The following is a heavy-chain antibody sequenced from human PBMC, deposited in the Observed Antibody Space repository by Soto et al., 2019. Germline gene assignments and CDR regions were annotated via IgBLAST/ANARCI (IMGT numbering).Heavy chain of an antibody. CDR1: GGSISIYY. CDR2: IYYSGST. Sequence: PETLSLTCTFSGGSISIYYWSWIRQPPGKGLDLIGYIYYSGSTNYNPSLKSRVTISVDTSKNQFSLKLSSVTAADTAVYYCARDLGGISYSSSSEAHYYYYGMDVWGQGTPVTVSS. J-gene: IGHJ6*01. V-gene: IGHV4-59*01. CDR3: ARDLGGISYSSSSEAHYYYYGMDV. D-gene: IGHD6-6*01.